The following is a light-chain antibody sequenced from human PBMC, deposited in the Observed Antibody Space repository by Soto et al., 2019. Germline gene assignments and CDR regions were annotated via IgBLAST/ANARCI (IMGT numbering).Light chain of an antibody. V-gene: IGKV3-11*01. Sequence: EIVLTQSPDTLSLSPGERATLSCRASQSVSSYLAWYQQKPGQAPRLLIYEASNRATDIPARFSGSGSGTDSTITISRQAADYLADYCQQQSYNPCTFGHGTKVDIK. CDR2: EAS. CDR3: QQQSYNPCT. CDR1: QSVSSY. J-gene: IGKJ1*01.